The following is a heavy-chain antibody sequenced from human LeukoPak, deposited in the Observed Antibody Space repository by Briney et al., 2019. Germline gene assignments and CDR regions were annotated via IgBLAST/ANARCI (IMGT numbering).Heavy chain of an antibody. V-gene: IGHV3-74*01. CDR2: INSDGYST. CDR3: AREARLVPSAHDAFDI. Sequence: AGGSLRLSCAASGFTFSNAWMSWVRQAPAKGLEWVSRINSDGYSTSYADSVKGRFTISRDNAKNTLYLQMNSLRAEDTAVYYCAREARLVPSAHDAFDIWGQGTMVTVSS. CDR1: GFTFSNAW. D-gene: IGHD6-19*01. J-gene: IGHJ3*02.